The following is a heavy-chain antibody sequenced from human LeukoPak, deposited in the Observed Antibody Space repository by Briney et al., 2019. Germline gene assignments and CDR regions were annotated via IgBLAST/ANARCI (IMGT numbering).Heavy chain of an antibody. V-gene: IGHV3-53*01. CDR3: ARDGGYNSRVNWFDP. CDR2: IYSGGST. J-gene: IGHJ5*02. Sequence: GGSLRLSCAASGFTVSSNYMSWVRQAPGKGLEWVSVIYSGGSTYYADSVKGRFTISRDNSKNTLYLQMNSLRAEDTAVYYCARDGGYNSRVNWFDPWGQGTLVTVSS. CDR1: GFTVSSNY. D-gene: IGHD5-24*01.